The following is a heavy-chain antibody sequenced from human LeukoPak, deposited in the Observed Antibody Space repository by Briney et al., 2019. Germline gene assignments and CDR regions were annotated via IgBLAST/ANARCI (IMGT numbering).Heavy chain of an antibody. J-gene: IGHJ6*03. V-gene: IGHV3-23*01. CDR1: GFPFSSYS. CDR2: ISGSGGST. D-gene: IGHD4-17*01. Sequence: GGSLRLSCAASGFPFSSYSMNWVRQAPGKGLEWVSAISGSGGSTYYADSVKGRFTISRDNSKNTLYLQMNSLRAEDTAVYYCASGASAGTTGGDYYYYYMDVWGKGTTVTISS. CDR3: ASGASAGTTGGDYYYYYMDV.